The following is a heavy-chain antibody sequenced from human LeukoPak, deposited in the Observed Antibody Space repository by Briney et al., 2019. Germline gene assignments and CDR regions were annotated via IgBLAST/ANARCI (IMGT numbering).Heavy chain of an antibody. CDR1: GGSISSGGYY. CDR2: IYYSGST. Sequence: SETLSLTCTVSGGSISSGGYYWSWIRQHPGKGLEWIGYIYYSGSTYYNPSLKSRVTISVDTSKNQFSLKLSSVTAADTAAYYCARGLTWQGSSLDYWGQGTLVTVSS. J-gene: IGHJ4*02. D-gene: IGHD6-13*01. V-gene: IGHV4-31*03. CDR3: ARGLTWQGSSLDY.